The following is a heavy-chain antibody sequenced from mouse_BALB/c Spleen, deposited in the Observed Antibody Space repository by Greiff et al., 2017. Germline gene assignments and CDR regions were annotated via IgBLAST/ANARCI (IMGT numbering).Heavy chain of an antibody. CDR1: GFTFSSYA. V-gene: IGHV5-6-5*01. Sequence: EVMLVESGGGLVKPGGSLKLSCAASGFTFSSYAMSWVRQTPEKRLEWVASISSGGSTYYPDSVKGRFTISRDTARNILYLQMSSLRSEDTAMYYCARVQGDYYGYVKDYWGQGTTLTVSS. CDR2: ISSGGST. J-gene: IGHJ2*01. CDR3: ARVQGDYYGYVKDY. D-gene: IGHD1-2*01.